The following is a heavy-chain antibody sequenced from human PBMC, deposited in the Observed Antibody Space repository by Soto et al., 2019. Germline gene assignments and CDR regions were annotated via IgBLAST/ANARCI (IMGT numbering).Heavy chain of an antibody. J-gene: IGHJ4*02. D-gene: IGHD3-10*01. CDR1: GFIFSGYH. CDR2: IGTSDSYA. V-gene: IGHV3-11*06. Sequence: QVQLVESGGGLVKPGGSLRLSCAASGFIFSGYHMSWIRQAPGKGLERVSHIGTSDSYANYADSVRGRFTISRDNAKTSLYLQMTSLRADDTAVSYCARGGSDFDYWGQGTLVTVSS. CDR3: ARGGSDFDY.